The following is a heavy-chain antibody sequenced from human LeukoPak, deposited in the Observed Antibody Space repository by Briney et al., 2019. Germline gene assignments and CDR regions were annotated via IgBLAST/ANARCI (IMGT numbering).Heavy chain of an antibody. D-gene: IGHD5-12*01. CDR1: GYTFTSYG. CDR2: ISAYNGNT. Sequence: ASVNVSCKASGYTFTSYGISWVRQAPGQGLEWMGWISAYNGNTNYAQKLQGRVTMTTDTSTSTAYMELRSLRSDDTAVYYCARSIIGGYDFDYWGQGTLVTVSS. V-gene: IGHV1-18*01. J-gene: IGHJ4*02. CDR3: ARSIIGGYDFDY.